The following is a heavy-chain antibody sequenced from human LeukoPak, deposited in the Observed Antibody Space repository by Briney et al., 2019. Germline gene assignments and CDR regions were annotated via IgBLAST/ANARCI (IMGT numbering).Heavy chain of an antibody. CDR3: ARHPFTTPFDY. Sequence: SETLSLTCTVSGDSVSGVYWSWIRQPPGKGLEWIGYVYYSGDTNYNPSLKSRVTMSLDTSKNQVSLRLSAVTAADTAVYYCARHPFTTPFDYWGRGTLLTVSS. J-gene: IGHJ4*02. CDR2: VYYSGDT. V-gene: IGHV4-59*08. D-gene: IGHD3-22*01. CDR1: GDSVSGVY.